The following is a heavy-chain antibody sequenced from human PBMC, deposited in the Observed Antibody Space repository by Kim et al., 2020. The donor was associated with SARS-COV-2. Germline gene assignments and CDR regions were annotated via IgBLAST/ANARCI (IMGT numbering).Heavy chain of an antibody. Sequence: SETLSLTCAVYGGSFSGYYWSWIRQPPGKGLEWIGEINHSGSTNYNPSLKSRVTISVDTSKNQFSLKLSSVTAADTAVYYCARGFAVLLWFGESHRSAFDIWGQGTMVTVSS. J-gene: IGHJ3*02. CDR3: ARGFAVLLWFGESHRSAFDI. CDR2: INHSGST. V-gene: IGHV4-34*01. D-gene: IGHD3-10*01. CDR1: GGSFSGYY.